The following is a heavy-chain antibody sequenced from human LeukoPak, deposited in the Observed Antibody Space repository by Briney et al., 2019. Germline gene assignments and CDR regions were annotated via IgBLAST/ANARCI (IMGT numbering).Heavy chain of an antibody. CDR3: ASYGSGSYYKDY. V-gene: IGHV3-9*01. CDR1: GFTFDDYA. CDR2: ISWNSGSI. Sequence: GGSLRLSCAASGFTFDDYAMHWVRQAPGKGLEWVSGISWNSGSIGYADSVKGRFTISRDNAKNSLYLQMNSLRAEDTAVYYCASYGSGSYYKDYWGQGTLVTVSS. D-gene: IGHD3-10*01. J-gene: IGHJ4*02.